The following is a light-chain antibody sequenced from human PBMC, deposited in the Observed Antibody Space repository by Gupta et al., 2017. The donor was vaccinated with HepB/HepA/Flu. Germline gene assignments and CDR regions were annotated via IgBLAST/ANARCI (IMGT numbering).Light chain of an antibody. Sequence: QSGLTQPASVSGSPGQSITISCTGTSSDVGGYNPVSWYQQYPGRAPKLLMYDVSNRPSGVSNRCSGSKTGNSASLTISGLQPEDEAVYYCTSFRSGSTLVIFGGGTELTVL. J-gene: IGLJ2*01. CDR1: SSDVGGYNP. CDR3: TSFRSGSTLVI. CDR2: DVS. V-gene: IGLV2-14*03.